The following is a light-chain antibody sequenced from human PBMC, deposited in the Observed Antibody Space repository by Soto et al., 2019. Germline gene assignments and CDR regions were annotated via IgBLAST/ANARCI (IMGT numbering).Light chain of an antibody. CDR3: LQYNFYPYT. CDR2: MQS. Sequence: DIQMTQSPSTLSASVGDRVTITCRASLSFTNWLAWYQHQHGKAPRLLIYMQSSLESGLPSRFSGSGAETEFTLTISSLQPDDIATYYCLQYNFYPYTFGQRTKLEIK. CDR1: LSFTNW. V-gene: IGKV1-5*03. J-gene: IGKJ2*01.